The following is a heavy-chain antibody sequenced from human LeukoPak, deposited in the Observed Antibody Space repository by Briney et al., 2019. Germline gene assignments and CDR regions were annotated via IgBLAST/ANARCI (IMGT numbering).Heavy chain of an antibody. V-gene: IGHV3-9*01. CDR3: ARAGQLDAFDI. J-gene: IGHJ3*02. Sequence: GGSLRLSCAASGFTFDDYAMHWVRQAPGKGLEWVSGISWNSGSVGYADSVKGRFTISRDNAKNSLYLQMSGLRAEDTAVYYCARAGQLDAFDIWGQGTMVTVSS. CDR1: GFTFDDYA. CDR2: ISWNSGSV. D-gene: IGHD5-18*01.